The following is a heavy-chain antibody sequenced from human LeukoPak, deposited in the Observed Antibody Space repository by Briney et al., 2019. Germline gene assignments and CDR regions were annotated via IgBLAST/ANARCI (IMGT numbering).Heavy chain of an antibody. CDR3: ASQRVPYY. J-gene: IGHJ4*02. CDR2: INHSGST. V-gene: IGHV4-34*01. Sequence: PSETLSLTCAVYGGPFSGYYWSWIRQPPGKGLEWIGEINHSGSTNYNPSLKSRVTISVDTSKNQFSLKLSSVTAADTAVYYCASQRVPYYWGQGTLVTVSS. CDR1: GGPFSGYY.